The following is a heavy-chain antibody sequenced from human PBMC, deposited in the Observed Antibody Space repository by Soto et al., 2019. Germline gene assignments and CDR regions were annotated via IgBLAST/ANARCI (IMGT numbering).Heavy chain of an antibody. CDR3: ALVVDTAMVSGSLDYYYGMDV. V-gene: IGHV3-30-3*01. J-gene: IGHJ6*02. CDR2: ISYDGSNK. Sequence: PGGSLRLSCAASGFTFSSYAMHWVRQAPGKGLEWVAVISYDGSNKYYADSVKGRFTISRDNSKNTLYLQMNSLRAEDTAVYYCALVVDTAMVSGSLDYYYGMDVWGQGTTVTVSS. D-gene: IGHD5-18*01. CDR1: GFTFSSYA.